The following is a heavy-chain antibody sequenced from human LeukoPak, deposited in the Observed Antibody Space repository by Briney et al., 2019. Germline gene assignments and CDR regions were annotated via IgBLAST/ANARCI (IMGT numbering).Heavy chain of an antibody. Sequence: GGSLRLSCVASGFTFSHYSMNWVRQAPGKGLEWVSVISGSGGSTYYADSVKGRFTISRDNSKNTLYLQMNSLRAEDTAVYYCGKSEAYSFAYGIDFWGEGTLVTVSS. CDR2: ISGSGGST. D-gene: IGHD5-18*01. CDR1: GFTFSHYS. J-gene: IGHJ4*02. CDR3: GKSEAYSFAYGIDF. V-gene: IGHV3-23*01.